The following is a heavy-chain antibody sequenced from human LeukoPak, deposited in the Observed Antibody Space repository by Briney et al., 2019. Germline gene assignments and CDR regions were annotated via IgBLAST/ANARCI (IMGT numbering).Heavy chain of an antibody. CDR1: RFTFSTYA. V-gene: IGHV3-23*01. CDR2: FSGSGGRT. D-gene: IGHD6-13*01. CDR3: AKVTSSWNYFDY. J-gene: IGHJ4*02. Sequence: GGSLRLSCAASRFTFSTYAMSWVRQARGKGLEWVSTFSGSGGRTYYADSVKGRFTISRGNSKNTLYLQMNSLRAEDTAVYYCAKVTSSWNYFDYWGQGAPVTVSS.